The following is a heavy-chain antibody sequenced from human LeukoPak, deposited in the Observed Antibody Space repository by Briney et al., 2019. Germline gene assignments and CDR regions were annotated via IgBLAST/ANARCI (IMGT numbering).Heavy chain of an antibody. CDR1: GGSISSGDYY. D-gene: IGHD4-17*01. J-gene: IGHJ4*02. CDR2: IYYSGST. CDR3: AGALSPYDYGDLRFDY. Sequence: SQTLSLTCTVSGGSISSGDYYWSWIRQPPGKGLEWIGYIYYSGSTYYNPSLKSRVTISVDTSKNQFSLKLSSVTAADTAVYYCAGALSPYDYGDLRFDYWGQGTLVTVSS. V-gene: IGHV4-30-4*01.